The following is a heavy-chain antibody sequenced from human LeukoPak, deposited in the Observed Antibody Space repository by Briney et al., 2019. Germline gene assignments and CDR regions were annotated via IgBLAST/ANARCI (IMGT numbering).Heavy chain of an antibody. CDR2: ISSSSSYI. Sequence: GGSLRLSCAASGFTFSSYSMNWVRQAPGKGLEWVSSISSSSSYIYYADSVKGRFTISRDNAKNSLYLQMNSLRAEDTAVYYCARFPTVTYGMDVWGQGTTATVSS. CDR1: GFTFSSYS. V-gene: IGHV3-21*01. D-gene: IGHD4-11*01. J-gene: IGHJ6*02. CDR3: ARFPTVTYGMDV.